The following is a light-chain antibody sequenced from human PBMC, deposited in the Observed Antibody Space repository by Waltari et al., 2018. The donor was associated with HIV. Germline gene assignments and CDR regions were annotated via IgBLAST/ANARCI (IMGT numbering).Light chain of an antibody. J-gene: IGLJ2*01. CDR2: DLT. CDR3: CSFAGSYTWL. Sequence: QSALTQPASVSGSPGQSINISCTGTSSDVGGYNYVSWYQQLPGKAPILMIYDLTERPSGVPDRFSGSKSGNTSSLTISGLQAEDEADYYCCSFAGSYTWLFGGGTKLTVL. CDR1: SSDVGGYNY. V-gene: IGLV2-11*01.